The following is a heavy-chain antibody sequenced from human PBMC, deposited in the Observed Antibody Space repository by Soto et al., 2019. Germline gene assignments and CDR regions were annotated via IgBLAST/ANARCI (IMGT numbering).Heavy chain of an antibody. Sequence: GGSLRLSCGTSGFFFGTYSMNWVRQAPGKGLEWVSSISSDGSHIYYADSLRGRFTISRDNAKNSLFLQMNDLKAEDSAVYFCSKDDSPEYGCFWGQGT. V-gene: IGHV3-21*06. CDR2: ISSDGSHI. CDR3: SKDDSPEYGCF. D-gene: IGHD3-16*01. J-gene: IGHJ4*02. CDR1: GFFFGTYS.